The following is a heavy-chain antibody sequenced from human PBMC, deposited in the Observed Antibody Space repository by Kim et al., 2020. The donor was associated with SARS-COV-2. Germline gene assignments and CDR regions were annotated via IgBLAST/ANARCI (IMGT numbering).Heavy chain of an antibody. Sequence: GESLKISCKGSGYMFSSYWIAWVRQMPGKGLECMGIIFPGDSNIRYSLSLQGRATISVDKSINTAYLDWSSLKASDTGIYYCARQRGEYFDAFDVWGQGT. D-gene: IGHD3-9*01. V-gene: IGHV5-51*01. J-gene: IGHJ3*01. CDR1: GYMFSSYW. CDR2: IFPGDSNI. CDR3: ARQRGEYFDAFDV.